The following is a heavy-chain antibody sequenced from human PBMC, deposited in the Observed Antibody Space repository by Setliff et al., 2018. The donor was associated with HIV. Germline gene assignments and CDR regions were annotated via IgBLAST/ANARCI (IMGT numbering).Heavy chain of an antibody. Sequence: PSETLSLTCTVSGVSINTGSFYWNWIRQPAGKGLEWIGRIYTSGSTSYTPSLKSRVSISVDTSKNQFSLKLNSVTATDTAMYYCARVAFYGPGGHDYFDHWGHGILVTVSS. J-gene: IGHJ4*01. CDR3: ARVAFYGPGGHDYFDH. CDR2: IYTSGST. V-gene: IGHV4-61*02. D-gene: IGHD3-10*01. CDR1: GVSINTGSFY.